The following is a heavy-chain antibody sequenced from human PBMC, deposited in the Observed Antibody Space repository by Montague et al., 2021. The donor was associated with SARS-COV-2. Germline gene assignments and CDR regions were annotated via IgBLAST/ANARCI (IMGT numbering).Heavy chain of an antibody. Sequence: SETLSLTCAVYGGSFSGYYWSWIRQPPGKGLERIGEINHSGSTNSNPSLKSRVTISVDTSKNQFSLKLSSVTAADTAVYYCARVRAVPAAMRIFSLGRSYYGLDVWGQGTTVTVSS. V-gene: IGHV4-34*01. CDR3: ARVRAVPAAMRIFSLGRSYYGLDV. D-gene: IGHD2-2*01. J-gene: IGHJ6*02. CDR2: INHSGST. CDR1: GGSFSGYY.